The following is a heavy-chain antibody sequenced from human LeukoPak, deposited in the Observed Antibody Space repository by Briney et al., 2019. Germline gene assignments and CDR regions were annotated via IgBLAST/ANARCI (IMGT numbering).Heavy chain of an antibody. Sequence: ASVKVSCKASGGTLSSYAISWVRQAPGQGLEWMGRIIPILGIANYAQKFQGRVTITADKSTSTAYMELSSLRSEDTAVYYCAVGMYYYDSRPYGMDVWGQGTTVTVSS. CDR1: GGTLSSYA. D-gene: IGHD3-22*01. V-gene: IGHV1-69*04. CDR2: IIPILGIA. J-gene: IGHJ6*02. CDR3: AVGMYYYDSRPYGMDV.